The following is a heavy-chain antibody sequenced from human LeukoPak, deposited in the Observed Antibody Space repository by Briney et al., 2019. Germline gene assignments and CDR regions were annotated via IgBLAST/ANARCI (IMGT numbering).Heavy chain of an antibody. CDR3: AREDSSSLWYYYAMDV. J-gene: IGHJ6*02. CDR2: ISSSGSTI. V-gene: IGHV3-48*03. D-gene: IGHD6-13*01. CDR1: GFIFSSYE. Sequence: GGSLRLSCAASGFIFSSYEMNWVRQAPGKGLEWVSYISSSGSTIYYADSVKGRFTISRDNAKNSLFLQMNSLRAEDTAVYYCAREDSSSLWYYYAMDVWGQGTTVTVSS.